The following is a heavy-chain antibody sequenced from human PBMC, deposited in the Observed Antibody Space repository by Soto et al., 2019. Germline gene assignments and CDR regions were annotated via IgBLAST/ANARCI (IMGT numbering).Heavy chain of an antibody. CDR1: GGTFSSYA. CDR2: IIPIFGTA. CDR3: ARVDVLLWFGEPTLSWFDP. V-gene: IGHV1-69*06. J-gene: IGHJ5*02. Sequence: QVQLVQSGAEVKKPGSSVKVSCKASGGTFSSYAISWVRQAPGQGLEWMGGIIPIFGTANYAQKFQGRVTITADKSTSTAYMELSSLRSEDTAVYYCARVDVLLWFGEPTLSWFDPWGQGTLVTVSS. D-gene: IGHD3-10*01.